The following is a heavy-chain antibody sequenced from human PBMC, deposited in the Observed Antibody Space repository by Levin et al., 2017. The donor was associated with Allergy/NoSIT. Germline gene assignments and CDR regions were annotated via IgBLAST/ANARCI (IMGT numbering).Heavy chain of an antibody. Sequence: SETLSLTCAVSGGSISSANWWSWVRQSPGKGLEWIGEMYHNGDSNYNPSLKSRVTISVDKSRNQFSLELRSVTAADTAMYYCAGASRWSIAYWGQGTLVTVSS. CDR3: AGASRWSIAY. CDR2: MYHNGDS. J-gene: IGHJ4*02. CDR1: GGSISSANW. D-gene: IGHD2-8*02. V-gene: IGHV4-4*02.